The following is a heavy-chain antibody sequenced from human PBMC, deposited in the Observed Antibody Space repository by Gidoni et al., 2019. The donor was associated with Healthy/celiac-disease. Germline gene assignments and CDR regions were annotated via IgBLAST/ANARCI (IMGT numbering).Heavy chain of an antibody. J-gene: IGHJ4*02. Sequence: QVQLQESGPGLVKPSETLSLTCTVSGGSVSSGSYYWSWIRQPPGKGLEWIGYIYYSGSTNYNPSLKSRVTISVDTSKNQFSLKLSSVTAADTAVYYCARGSYDTVDYWGQGTLVTVSS. CDR1: GGSVSSGSYY. CDR3: ARGSYDTVDY. CDR2: IYYSGST. V-gene: IGHV4-61*01. D-gene: IGHD3-9*01.